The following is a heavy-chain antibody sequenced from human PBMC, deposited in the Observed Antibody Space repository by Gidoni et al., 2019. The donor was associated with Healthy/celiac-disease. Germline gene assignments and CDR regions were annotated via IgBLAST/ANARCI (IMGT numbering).Heavy chain of an antibody. CDR3: ASTGYSSGWYWFDP. CDR2: IYYSGST. Sequence: QLQLQESGPGLVKPSETRSLTCTVSGGSISSSSYYWGWIRQPPGKGLEWIGSIYYSGSTYYNPSLKSRVTISVDTSKNQFSLKLSSVTAADTAVYYCASTGYSSGWYWFDPWGQGTLVTVSS. D-gene: IGHD6-19*01. V-gene: IGHV4-39*01. J-gene: IGHJ5*02. CDR1: GGSISSSSYY.